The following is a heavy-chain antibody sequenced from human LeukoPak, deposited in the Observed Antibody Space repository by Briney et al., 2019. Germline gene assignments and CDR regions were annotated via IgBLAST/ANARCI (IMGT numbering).Heavy chain of an antibody. Sequence: PGGSLRLSCAASDFTFSSYEMNWVRQAPGKGLEWVANIKQDGSEKYYVDSVKGRFTISRDNAKNSLYLQMNSLRAEDTALYYCARGDYYFDYWGQGTLVTVSS. D-gene: IGHD3-16*01. J-gene: IGHJ4*02. CDR3: ARGDYYFDY. CDR2: IKQDGSEK. CDR1: DFTFSSYE. V-gene: IGHV3-7*03.